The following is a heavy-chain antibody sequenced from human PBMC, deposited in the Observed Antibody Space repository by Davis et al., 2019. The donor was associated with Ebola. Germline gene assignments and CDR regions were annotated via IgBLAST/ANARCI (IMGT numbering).Heavy chain of an antibody. CDR1: GFVFRNYV. CDR2: LGTSADT. D-gene: IGHD3-16*01. CDR3: ARHYVHDYYMGLDV. J-gene: IGHJ6*02. Sequence: GESLKISSAASGFVFRNYVMSWVRQAPGKGLEWVSTLGTSADTYYTDSVKGRFTISRDNSKNTIYLQMSSLRAEDTAVYYCARHYVHDYYMGLDVWGQGTTVNVPS. V-gene: IGHV3-23*01.